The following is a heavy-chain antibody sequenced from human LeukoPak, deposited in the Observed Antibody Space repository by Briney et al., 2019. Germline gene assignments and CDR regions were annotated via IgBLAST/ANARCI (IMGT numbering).Heavy chain of an antibody. CDR3: ARNYGSGSYLNWFDP. CDR2: IYSGGST. V-gene: IGHV3-66*01. J-gene: IGHJ5*02. D-gene: IGHD3-10*01. Sequence: GGSLRLSCAASGFTFNGYSMNWVRQAPGKGLEWVSVIYSGGSTYYADSVKGRFTISRDNSKNTLYLQMNSLRAEDTAVYYCARNYGSGSYLNWFDPWGQGTLVTVSS. CDR1: GFTFNGYS.